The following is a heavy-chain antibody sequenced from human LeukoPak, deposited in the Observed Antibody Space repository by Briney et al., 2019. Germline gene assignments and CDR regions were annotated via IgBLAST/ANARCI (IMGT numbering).Heavy chain of an antibody. CDR2: IIPIFGTA. CDR1: GGTFSSYA. D-gene: IGHD1-1*01. CDR3: ARVQLERHLPDY. Sequence: SVKVSCKASGGTFSSYAISWVRQAPGQGLEWMGGIIPIFGTANYAQKFQGRVTITADESTSTAYMELSSLRSEDIAVYYCARVQLERHLPDYWGQGTLVTVSS. V-gene: IGHV1-69*13. J-gene: IGHJ4*02.